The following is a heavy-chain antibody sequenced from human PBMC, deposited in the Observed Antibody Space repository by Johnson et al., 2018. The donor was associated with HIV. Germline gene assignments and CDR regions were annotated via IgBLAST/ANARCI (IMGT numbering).Heavy chain of an antibody. V-gene: IGHV3-20*04. J-gene: IGHJ3*02. CDR2: ISGSGGST. CDR1: GFTFDDYG. D-gene: IGHD3-22*01. CDR3: ARSEVSSGYYYTPFVDAFDI. Sequence: VQLVESGGGVVRPGGSLRLSCAASGFTFDDYGMNWVRQGPGKGLEWVSAISGSGGSTYYADSVKGRFTISRDNAKNSLYLQMNNLRVEDTAVYYCARSEVSSGYYYTPFVDAFDIWGQGTMVTVSS.